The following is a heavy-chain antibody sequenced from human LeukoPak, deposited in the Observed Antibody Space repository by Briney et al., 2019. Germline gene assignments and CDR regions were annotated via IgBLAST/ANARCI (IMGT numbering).Heavy chain of an antibody. J-gene: IGHJ4*02. CDR2: IRTEGNTT. V-gene: IGHV3-74*03. Sequence: PGGTLSLSCAASGVSFRTYWRHWIRQPPGKGLVWVSRIRTEGNTTSNADSVKRGFTISRDYANHTLLLQTTSMSADATPFYYVAGDLDLILFDYCGQGTLVTVS. D-gene: IGHD3-9*01. CDR3: AGDLDLILFDY. CDR1: GVSFRTYW.